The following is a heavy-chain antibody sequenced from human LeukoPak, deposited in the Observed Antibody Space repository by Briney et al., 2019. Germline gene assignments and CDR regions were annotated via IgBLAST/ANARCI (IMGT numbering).Heavy chain of an antibody. CDR2: IYSGDST. Sequence: GWSLRLSCAASGFTVSNNFMSWVRQAPGKGLEWVSIIYSGDSTYYIDSVKGRFTISRDNSKNTLYLQMNSLRAEDTAVYYCERERDSYYMDVWGKGTTITVSS. CDR3: ERERDSYYMDV. CDR1: GFTVSNNF. V-gene: IGHV3-53*01. J-gene: IGHJ6*03.